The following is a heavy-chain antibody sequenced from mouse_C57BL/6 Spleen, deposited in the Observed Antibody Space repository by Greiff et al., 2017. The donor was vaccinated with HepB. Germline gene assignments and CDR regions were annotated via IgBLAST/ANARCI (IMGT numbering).Heavy chain of an antibody. J-gene: IGHJ3*01. Sequence: VQLQQSGAELAKPGASVKLSCKASGYTFTSYWMHWVKQRPGQGLEWIGYINPSSGYTKYNQKFKDKATLTADKSSSTAYMQLSSLTYEDSAVYYCARSRYGYDVWFAYWGQGTLVTVSA. CDR2: INPSSGYT. D-gene: IGHD2-2*01. CDR3: ARSRYGYDVWFAY. CDR1: GYTFTSYW. V-gene: IGHV1-7*01.